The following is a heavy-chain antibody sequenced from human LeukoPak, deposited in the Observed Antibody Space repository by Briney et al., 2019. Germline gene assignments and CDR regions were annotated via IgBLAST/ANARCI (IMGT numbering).Heavy chain of an antibody. V-gene: IGHV4-61*08. CDR1: GGSISSGGYS. D-gene: IGHD2-21*02. J-gene: IGHJ5*02. CDR3: ARRPVTGPNWFDP. Sequence: SETLSLTCTVSGGSISSGGYSWSWIRQPPGKGLEWIGYISYSGNANYSPSLKSRVTISVDTSKNQFSLKLTSVSAADTAVYYCARRPVTGPNWFDPWGQGTLVTVSS. CDR2: ISYSGNA.